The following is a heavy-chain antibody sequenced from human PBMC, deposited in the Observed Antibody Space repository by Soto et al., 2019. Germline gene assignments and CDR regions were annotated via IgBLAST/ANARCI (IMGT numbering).Heavy chain of an antibody. CDR1: GYTFTSYA. CDR2: INAGNGNT. V-gene: IGHV1-3*01. Sequence: ASVKVSCKASGYTFTSYAMHWVRQAPGQRLEWMGWINAGNGNTKYSQKFQGRVTITRDTSASTAYMELRSLRSEDTAVYYCARDLIAVAGTNYYYGMDVWGQGTTVPVSS. CDR3: ARDLIAVAGTNYYYGMDV. D-gene: IGHD6-19*01. J-gene: IGHJ6*02.